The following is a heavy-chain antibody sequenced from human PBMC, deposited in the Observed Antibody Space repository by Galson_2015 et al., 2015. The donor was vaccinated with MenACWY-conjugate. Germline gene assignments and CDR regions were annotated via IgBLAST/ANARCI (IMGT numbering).Heavy chain of an antibody. Sequence: PELVKTTQALTLTCSFSGFSLSTGGMCVSWLRQPPGKALEWLGIIDWEDDKYYSTFLKTRLTISKDTSKNQVVLTMTNMDPMDTATYYCARTTNGNYFYYYYMDVWGKGTAVIVS. CDR3: ARTTNGNYFYYYYMDV. CDR2: IDWEDDK. J-gene: IGHJ6*03. D-gene: IGHD4-23*01. CDR1: GFSLSTGGMC. V-gene: IGHV2-70*01.